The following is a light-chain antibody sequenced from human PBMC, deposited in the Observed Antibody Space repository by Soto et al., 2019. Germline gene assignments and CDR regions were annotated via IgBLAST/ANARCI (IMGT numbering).Light chain of an antibody. CDR2: GAS. V-gene: IGKV3-15*01. CDR3: QQYNDWPPKYT. Sequence: EIVMTQSPATLSVSPGERATLSCRASQSVRSHLAWYQQKPGQAPRLLIYGASTRATGIPARFSGSGSGTEFTLTISSLQSEDFAVYYCQQYNDWPPKYTFGQGTKLEIK. J-gene: IGKJ2*01. CDR1: QSVRSH.